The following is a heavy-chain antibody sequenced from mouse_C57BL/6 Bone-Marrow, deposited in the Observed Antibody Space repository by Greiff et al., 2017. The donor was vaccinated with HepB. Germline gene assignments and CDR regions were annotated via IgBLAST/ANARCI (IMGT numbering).Heavy chain of an antibody. CDR1: GFPITSGYY. CDR2: ITHSGKT. D-gene: IGHD1-3*01. J-gene: IGHJ2*01. CDR3: TGDGEWYFDY. V-gene: IGHV12-3*01. Sequence: KLVESGPGLVKPSPSLFLTCSITGFPITSGYYWIWIRQSPGKPLEWMGYITHSGKTFYNPSLQSPISITRETSKNQFFLQLNSVTTEDTAMYYSTGDGEWYFDYWGQGTTLTVSS.